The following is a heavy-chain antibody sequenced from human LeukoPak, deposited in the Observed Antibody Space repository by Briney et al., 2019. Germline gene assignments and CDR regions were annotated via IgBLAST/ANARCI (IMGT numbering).Heavy chain of an antibody. CDR1: GFTFSSYG. V-gene: IGHV3-30*18. Sequence: GGSLRLSCAASGFTFSSYGMHWVRQAPGKGLEWVAVMSYNGSNKYCADSVKGRFTISRDNPKNTLFLQMNSLRAEDTAVYYCAKGFASFDYWGQGTLVTVSS. CDR3: AKGFASFDY. D-gene: IGHD3-10*01. CDR2: MSYNGSNK. J-gene: IGHJ4*02.